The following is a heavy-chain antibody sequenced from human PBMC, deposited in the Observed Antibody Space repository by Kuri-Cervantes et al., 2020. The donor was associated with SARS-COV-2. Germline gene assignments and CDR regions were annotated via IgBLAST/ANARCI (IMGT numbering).Heavy chain of an antibody. CDR2: IYYSGST. CDR1: GGSIGSSSYY. CDR3: ARGRKGSIQQLVPINWFDP. J-gene: IGHJ5*02. D-gene: IGHD6-13*01. V-gene: IGHV4-39*01. Sequence: SETLSLTCTVSGGSIGSSSYYWGWIRQPPGKGLEWIGSIYYSGSTYYNPSLKSRVTISVDTSKNQFSLKLSSVTAADTAVYYCARGRKGSIQQLVPINWFDPWGQGTLVTVSS.